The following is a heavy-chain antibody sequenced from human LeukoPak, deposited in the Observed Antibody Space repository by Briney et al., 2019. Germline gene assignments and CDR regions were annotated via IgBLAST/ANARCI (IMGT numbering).Heavy chain of an antibody. CDR2: IYPCDSDT. CDR1: GYSFTSYW. Sequence: GESLKISCKGSGYSFTSYWIGWVRQMPGKGLEWVGIIYPCDSDTRYSPSFQGQVTISADKSISTAYLQWSSLKASDTAMYYCATGSYYYGSGSSLDYWGQGTLVTVSS. V-gene: IGHV5-51*01. D-gene: IGHD3-10*01. CDR3: ATGSYYYGSGSSLDY. J-gene: IGHJ4*02.